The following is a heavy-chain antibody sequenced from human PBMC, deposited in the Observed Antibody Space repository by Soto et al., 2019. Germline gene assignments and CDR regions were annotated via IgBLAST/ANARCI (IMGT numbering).Heavy chain of an antibody. D-gene: IGHD4-4*01. V-gene: IGHV4-30-4*01. CDR3: ARDDYSNFAYYGMDV. CDR2: IYHSGST. CDR1: GDSISSVDHY. J-gene: IGHJ6*02. Sequence: QVQLQESGPGLVKPSQTLSLTCTVSGDSISSVDHYWSWIRQPPGKGLEWIGYIYHSGSTYYNPSLRSRVTISIDTTKNQLSLRLSSVTVADTAVYYCARDDYSNFAYYGMDVWGQGTTVTVSS.